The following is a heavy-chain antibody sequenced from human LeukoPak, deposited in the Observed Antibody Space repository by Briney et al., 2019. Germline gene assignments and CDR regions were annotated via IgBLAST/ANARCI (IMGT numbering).Heavy chain of an antibody. D-gene: IGHD1-26*01. CDR1: GYTFTSYG. J-gene: IGHJ4*02. Sequence: GPVKVSCKASGYTFTSYGISWVRQAPGQGLEWMGWISAYNGNTNYAQKLQGRVTMTTDTSTSTAYMELRSLRSDDTAVYYCARVLYSGSYLGGDYWGQGTLVTVSS. CDR2: ISAYNGNT. V-gene: IGHV1-18*01. CDR3: ARVLYSGSYLGGDY.